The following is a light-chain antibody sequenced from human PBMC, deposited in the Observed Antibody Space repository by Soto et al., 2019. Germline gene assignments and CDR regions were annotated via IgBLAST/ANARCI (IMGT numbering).Light chain of an antibody. V-gene: IGKV1-33*01. CDR2: DAS. CDR3: QQYYISSPWT. J-gene: IGKJ1*01. CDR1: QDINNY. Sequence: IQMTQSPSSLSASVGDRVTITCQASQDINNYVNWYQQKPGKAPKLLIFDASTLKTGVPSRFSGSGSGTHFTLTISSLQPDDFATYYCQQYYISSPWTFGQGTKVDIK.